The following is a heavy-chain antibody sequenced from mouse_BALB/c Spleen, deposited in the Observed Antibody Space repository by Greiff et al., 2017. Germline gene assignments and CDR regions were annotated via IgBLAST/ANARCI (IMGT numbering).Heavy chain of an antibody. CDR2: ISDGGSYT. CDR3: ARGRYDGYAMDY. CDR1: GFTFSDYY. V-gene: IGHV5-4*02. J-gene: IGHJ4*01. D-gene: IGHD2-14*01. Sequence: EVKLVESGGGLVKPGGSLKLSCAASGFTFSDYYMYWVRQTPEKRLEWVATISDGGSYTYYPDSVKGRFTISRDNAENNLYLQMSSLKSEDTAMYYCARGRYDGYAMDYWGQGTSVTVSS.